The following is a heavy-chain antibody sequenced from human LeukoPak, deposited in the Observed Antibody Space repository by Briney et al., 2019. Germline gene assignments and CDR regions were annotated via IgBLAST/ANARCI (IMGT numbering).Heavy chain of an antibody. CDR1: GFTFSNYP. D-gene: IGHD3-16*02. CDR3: ARGSNGSWRRGELALIGAFDI. Sequence: GGSLRLSCAASGFTFSNYPFHWVRQAPGRGLEWMALISYDGSNKYIADSVKGRFTIPRDNSKNTLYLQMNSLRAEDTAVFYCARGSNGSWRRGELALIGAFDIWGQGTMVTVSS. V-gene: IGHV3-30*04. J-gene: IGHJ3*02. CDR2: ISYDGSNK.